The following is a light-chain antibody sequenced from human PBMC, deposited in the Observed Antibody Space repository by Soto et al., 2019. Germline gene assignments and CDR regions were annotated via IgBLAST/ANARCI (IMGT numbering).Light chain of an antibody. J-gene: IGLJ2*01. CDR2: SNN. CDR1: SSNIGSNT. V-gene: IGLV1-44*01. Sequence: QSVLTQPPSASGTPGQRVTIPCSGSSSNIGSNTVNWYQHLPGTAPKLLIYSNNQRPSGVPDRFSGSKSGTSASLAISGLQSEDETDYYCAAWDDSLNGVVFGGGTKVTVL. CDR3: AAWDDSLNGVV.